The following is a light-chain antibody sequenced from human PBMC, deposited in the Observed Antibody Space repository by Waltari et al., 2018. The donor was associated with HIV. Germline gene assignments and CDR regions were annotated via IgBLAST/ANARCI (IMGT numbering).Light chain of an antibody. CDR3: QQYVTSRVT. CDR2: GAS. V-gene: IGKV3-20*01. J-gene: IGKJ5*01. CDR1: QSLPTTA. Sequence: EIVLTQSPGTLSLSPGERATLSCRASQSLPTTALAWHQLKTGQAPRVVLYGASSRAIGIPVRFSGSASGTNFTLTISRLEPEDFAVYYCQQYVTSRVTFGQGTRLEIK.